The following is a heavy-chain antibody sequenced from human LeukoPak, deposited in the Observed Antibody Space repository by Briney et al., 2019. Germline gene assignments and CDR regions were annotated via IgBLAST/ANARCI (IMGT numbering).Heavy chain of an antibody. J-gene: IGHJ6*02. Sequence: GASVKVSCKASGGTFSSYAISWVRQAPGQGLEWMGGFDPEDGETIYAQKFQGRVTMTEDTSTDTAYMELSSLRSEDTAVYYCAIDHRYSSSNYYYGMDVWGQGTTVTVSS. D-gene: IGHD6-13*01. CDR3: AIDHRYSSSNYYYGMDV. CDR1: GGTFSSYA. V-gene: IGHV1-24*01. CDR2: FDPEDGET.